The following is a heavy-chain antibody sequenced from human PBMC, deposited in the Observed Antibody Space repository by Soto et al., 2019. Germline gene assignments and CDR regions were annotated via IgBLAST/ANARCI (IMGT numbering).Heavy chain of an antibody. CDR1: GVSLISSNYF. CDR2: IYYSGST. D-gene: IGHD2-8*02. J-gene: IGHJ6*02. CDR3: ARLEVVYVTSRYNYHGMDV. Sequence: SETLSLTCTASGVSLISSNYFWAWIRQPPGKGLEWIGTIYYSGSTSYNPSLESRVAISVDTSKNQFSLRVTSVTAADTAVYYCARLEVVYVTSRYNYHGMDVWGQGTTVTVSS. V-gene: IGHV4-39*01.